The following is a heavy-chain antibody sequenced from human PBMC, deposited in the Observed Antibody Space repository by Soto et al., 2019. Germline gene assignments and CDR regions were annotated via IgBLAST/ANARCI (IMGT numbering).Heavy chain of an antibody. CDR3: ARGGGSSPFDY. J-gene: IGHJ4*02. D-gene: IGHD5-12*01. V-gene: IGHV3-11*01. CDR1: GFTFSDHY. Sequence: GSLRPTCSASGFTFSDHYMAWFRQTPERGMEWLAYISHRSLTIYHARSVKDRFTISRDDATDSLYLQLNSLRVEDTAVYFRARGGGSSPFDYWGQGTVVTVYS. CDR2: ISHRSLTI.